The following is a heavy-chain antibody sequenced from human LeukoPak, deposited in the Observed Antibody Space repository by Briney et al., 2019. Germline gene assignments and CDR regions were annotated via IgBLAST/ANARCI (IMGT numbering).Heavy chain of an antibody. V-gene: IGHV1-2*02. CDR2: INPNSGGT. J-gene: IGHJ4*02. Sequence: ASVKVSCKASGYTFTDYNIHWVRQAPGQGLEWMGWINPNSGGTNYAQKFQGRATMTRDTSIGTAYMDLSSLISDDTAVYYCATHPFDFWGQGTLVTVSS. CDR3: ATHPFDF. CDR1: GYTFTDYN.